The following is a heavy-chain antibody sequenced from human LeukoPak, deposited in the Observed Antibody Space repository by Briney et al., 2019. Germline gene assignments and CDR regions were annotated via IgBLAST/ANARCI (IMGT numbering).Heavy chain of an antibody. CDR3: ARAGLVLGYCSSTSCYAWFAP. CDR1: GGSISSYY. D-gene: IGHD2-2*01. J-gene: IGHJ5*02. Sequence: PSETLSLTCTVSGGSISSYYWSWIRQPAGKGLEWIGRIYTSGSTNYNPSLKSRVTMSVDTSKNPFSLKLSSVTAADPAVYYCARAGLVLGYCSSTSCYAWFAPWGQGTLVTASS. V-gene: IGHV4-4*07. CDR2: IYTSGST.